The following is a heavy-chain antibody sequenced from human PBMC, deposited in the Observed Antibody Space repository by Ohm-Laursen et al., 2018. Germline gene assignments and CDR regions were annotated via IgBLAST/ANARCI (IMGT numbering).Heavy chain of an antibody. J-gene: IGHJ4*02. CDR3: ARETDFDY. CDR1: GFTFSSYS. V-gene: IGHV3-48*01. CDR2: ISSSSCTI. Sequence: SLRLSCTASGFTFSSYSMNWVRQAPGKGLEWVSYISSSSCTIYYPDSVKGGFTISRDKAKNSLYLQMNSLRAEDTAVYYCARETDFDYWGQGTLVTVSS.